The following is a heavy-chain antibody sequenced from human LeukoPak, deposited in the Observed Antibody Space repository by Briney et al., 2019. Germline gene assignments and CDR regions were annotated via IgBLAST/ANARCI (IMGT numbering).Heavy chain of an antibody. D-gene: IGHD3-10*01. CDR3: TTDRVVRDVLDY. CDR2: IKSKTDGGTT. J-gene: IGHJ4*02. Sequence: PGGSLRLSCAASGFTFINAWMAWVRQAPGKGLEWVGRIKSKTDGGTTDYAAPVKGRFTISRDDSKNTLYLQMNSLKTEDTAVYYCTTDRVVRDVLDYWGQGTLVTVSS. V-gene: IGHV3-15*01. CDR1: GFTFINAW.